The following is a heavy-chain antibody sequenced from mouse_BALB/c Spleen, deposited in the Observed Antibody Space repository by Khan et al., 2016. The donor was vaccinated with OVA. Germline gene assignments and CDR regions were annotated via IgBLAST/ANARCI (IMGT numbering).Heavy chain of an antibody. CDR1: GYIFTSYW. CDR2: IYPGTNNT. Sequence: QVRLQQSGAELVRPGASVKLSCKTSGYIFTSYWIHWVKQRSGQGLEWIARIYPGTNNTYYNENLKDRATLTADKSSSTAYMQLYSLKSEDSAVYFCAREGDLYYFDYWGQGTTLTVSS. CDR3: AREGDLYYFDY. J-gene: IGHJ2*01. V-gene: IGHV1S132*01.